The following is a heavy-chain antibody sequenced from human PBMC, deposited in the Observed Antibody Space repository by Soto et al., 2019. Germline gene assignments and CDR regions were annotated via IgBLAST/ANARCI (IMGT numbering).Heavy chain of an antibody. J-gene: IGHJ6*02. D-gene: IGHD3-10*01. CDR1: GYSFTSYW. CDR3: ARAMVRGKTYYGVDV. Sequence: GESLKISWKGSGYSFTSYWIGWVRQMPGKGLEWMGIIYPGDSDTRYSPSFQGQVTISADKSISTAYLQWSSLKASDTAMYYCARAMVRGKTYYGVDVLGQGNAVPVSS. V-gene: IGHV5-51*01. CDR2: IYPGDSDT.